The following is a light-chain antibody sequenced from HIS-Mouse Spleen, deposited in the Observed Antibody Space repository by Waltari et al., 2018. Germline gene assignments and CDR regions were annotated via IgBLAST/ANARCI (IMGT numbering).Light chain of an antibody. CDR3: YSTDSSGNHRV. CDR1: ALPKKY. J-gene: IGLJ2*01. Sequence: SYELTQPPSVSVSPGQTARITCSGDALPKKYAYWYQQKSGQAPVLVIHEDSKRPSGTPGRFSCSSSGTMATLTISGAQVEDEADYYCYSTDSSGNHRVFGGGTKLTVL. V-gene: IGLV3-10*01. CDR2: EDS.